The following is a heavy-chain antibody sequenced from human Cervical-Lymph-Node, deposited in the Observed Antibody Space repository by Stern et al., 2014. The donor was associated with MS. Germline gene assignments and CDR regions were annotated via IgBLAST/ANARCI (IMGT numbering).Heavy chain of an antibody. Sequence: EVQLVESGGDLVQPGGSLRLSCAASGFTFSSYSMNWIRKAPGKGLEWVSYISSSSGTIYYADSVKGRFTISRDNAKNQLHLQMNSLRDEDTAVYYCARVVSLWGDPVGYWGQGALVIVSS. CDR2: ISSSSGTI. CDR3: ARVVSLWGDPVGY. CDR1: GFTFSSYS. V-gene: IGHV3-48*02. J-gene: IGHJ4*02. D-gene: IGHD1-26*01.